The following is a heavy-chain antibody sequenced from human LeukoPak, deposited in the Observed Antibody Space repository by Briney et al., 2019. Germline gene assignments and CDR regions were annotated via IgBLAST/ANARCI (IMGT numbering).Heavy chain of an antibody. CDR3: ARSPRYYYNYYGMDV. CDR2: IWYDGSNK. V-gene: IGHV3-30*02. CDR1: GFTFSSYG. Sequence: GGSLRLSCAASGFTFSSYGMHWVRQAPGKGLEWVAVIWYDGSNKYYADSVKGRFTISRDNSKNTLYLQMNSLRAEDTAVYYCARSPRYYYNYYGMDVWGQGTTVTVSS. J-gene: IGHJ6*02.